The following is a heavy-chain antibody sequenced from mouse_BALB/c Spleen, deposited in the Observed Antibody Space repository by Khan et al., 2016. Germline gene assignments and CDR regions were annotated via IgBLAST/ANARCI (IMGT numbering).Heavy chain of an antibody. J-gene: IGHJ3*01. CDR2: ISYSGST. Sequence: EVQLQESGPGLVKPSQSLSLTCTVTGYSITSDYAWNWIRQFPGNKLEWMGYISYSGSTSYNPSLQSRISITRDPSKNQFFLQLNSVTTEDTAAYYCARSMITTVYAYWGQGNLVTVSS. V-gene: IGHV3-2*02. D-gene: IGHD2-4*01. CDR1: GYSITSDYA. CDR3: ARSMITTVYAY.